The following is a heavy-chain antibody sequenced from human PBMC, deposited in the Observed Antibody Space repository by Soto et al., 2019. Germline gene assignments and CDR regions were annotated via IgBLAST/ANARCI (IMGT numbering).Heavy chain of an antibody. D-gene: IGHD2-15*01. J-gene: IGHJ3*02. V-gene: IGHV3-15*01. Sequence: GGSLRLSCAASGFTFSNAWMSWVRQAPGKGLEWVGRIKSKTDGGTTDYAAPVKGRFTISRDDSKNTLYLQMNSLKTEDTAVYYCTTEGRSADRASFDIWGQGTMVTVSS. CDR2: IKSKTDGGTT. CDR3: TTEGRSADRASFDI. CDR1: GFTFSNAW.